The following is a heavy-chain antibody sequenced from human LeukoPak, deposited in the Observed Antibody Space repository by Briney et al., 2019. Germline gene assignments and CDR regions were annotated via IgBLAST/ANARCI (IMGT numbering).Heavy chain of an antibody. J-gene: IGHJ6*03. D-gene: IGHD2-2*01. CDR2: IIPIFGTA. CDR3: ASGKLGYCSSTSCYRYYYYYYMDV. Sequence: SVKVSCKASGYTFTSYDINWVRQATGQGLEWMGGIIPIFGTANYAQKFQGRVTITTDESTSTAYMELSSLRSEDTAVYYCASGKLGYCSSTSCYRYYYYYYMDVWGKGTTVTVSS. V-gene: IGHV1-69*05. CDR1: GYTFTSYD.